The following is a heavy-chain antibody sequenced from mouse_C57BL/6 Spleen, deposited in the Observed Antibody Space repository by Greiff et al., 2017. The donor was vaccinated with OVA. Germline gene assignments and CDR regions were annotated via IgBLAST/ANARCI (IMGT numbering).Heavy chain of an antibody. CDR3: ARRVGLHYFDY. CDR2: IDPSDSYT. Sequence: QVQLKQPGAELVRPGTSVKLSCKASGYTFTSYWMHWVKQRPGQGLEWIGVIDPSDSYTNYNQKFKGKATLTVDPSSSTAYMQLSRLTSEDSAGYYCARRVGLHYFDYWGKGTTLTVSS. D-gene: IGHD4-1*01. V-gene: IGHV1-59*01. J-gene: IGHJ2*01. CDR1: GYTFTSYW.